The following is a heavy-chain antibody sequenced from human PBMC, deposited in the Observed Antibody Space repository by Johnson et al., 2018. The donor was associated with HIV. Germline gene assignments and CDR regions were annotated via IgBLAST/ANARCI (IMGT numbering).Heavy chain of an antibody. CDR2: IKQDGSEK. D-gene: IGHD3-3*01. V-gene: IGHV3-7*01. Sequence: VQLVESGGGLVQPGGSLRLSCAASGFTFSSYWMSWVRQAPGKGLEWVANIKQDGSEKYYVDSVKGRFTISRDNAKNSLYLQMNSLRAEDTAVYYCARYSITICGVVISDAFDIWGQGTMVTVSS. J-gene: IGHJ3*02. CDR1: GFTFSSYW. CDR3: ARYSITICGVVISDAFDI.